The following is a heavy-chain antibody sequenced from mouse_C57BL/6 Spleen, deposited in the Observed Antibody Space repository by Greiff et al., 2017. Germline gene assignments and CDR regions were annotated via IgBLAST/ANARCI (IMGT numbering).Heavy chain of an antibody. CDR3: ARHWDVGYFDV. J-gene: IGHJ1*03. Sequence: EVQLQQSGPELVKPGASVKISCKASGYTFTDYYMNWVKQSHGKSLEWIGDINPNNGGTSYNQKFKGKATLTVDKSSSTAYMELRSLTSEDSAVYYCARHWDVGYFDVWGTGTTVTVSS. CDR1: GYTFTDYY. D-gene: IGHD4-1*01. V-gene: IGHV1-26*01. CDR2: INPNNGGT.